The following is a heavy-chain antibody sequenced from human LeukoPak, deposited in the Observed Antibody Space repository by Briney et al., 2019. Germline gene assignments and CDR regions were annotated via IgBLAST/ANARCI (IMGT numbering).Heavy chain of an antibody. J-gene: IGHJ4*02. CDR3: ARAARVTMIVVVKDFDY. V-gene: IGHV1-18*01. CDR1: GYTFTSYG. CDR2: ISAYNGNT. D-gene: IGHD3-22*01. Sequence: VSVKVSCKASGYTFTSYGISWVRQAPGQGLEWMGWISAYNGNTNYAQKLQGRVTMTTDTSTSTAYMELRSLRSDDTAVYYCARAARVTMIVVVKDFDYWGQGTLVTV.